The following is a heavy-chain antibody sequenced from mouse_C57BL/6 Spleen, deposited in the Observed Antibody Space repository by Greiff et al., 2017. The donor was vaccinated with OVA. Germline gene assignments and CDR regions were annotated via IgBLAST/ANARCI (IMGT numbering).Heavy chain of an antibody. Sequence: VKLQESGAELVRPGASVTLSCKASGYTFTDYEMHWVKQTPVHGLEWIGAIDPETGGTAYNQKFKGKAILTADKSSSTAYMELRSLTSEDSAVYYCTRENLLPWGQGTSVTVSS. V-gene: IGHV1-15*01. CDR2: IDPETGGT. J-gene: IGHJ4*01. CDR3: TRENLLP. D-gene: IGHD5-1*01. CDR1: GYTFTDYE.